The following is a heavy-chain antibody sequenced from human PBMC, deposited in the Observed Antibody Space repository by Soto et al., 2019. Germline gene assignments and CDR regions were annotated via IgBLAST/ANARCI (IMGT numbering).Heavy chain of an antibody. Sequence: QVQLQESGPGLVKPSGTLSLTCAVSGGSFTSNNWWTWVRQPPGQGLEWIGEIYRTGSTNYNPSLKSRVTISLDKSQNQFPLKVTSLTAADTAVYYCASRDPGTSVGYWGQGTLVTVSS. CDR2: IYRTGST. V-gene: IGHV4-4*02. D-gene: IGHD1-7*01. CDR1: GGSFTSNNW. CDR3: ASRDPGTSVGY. J-gene: IGHJ4*02.